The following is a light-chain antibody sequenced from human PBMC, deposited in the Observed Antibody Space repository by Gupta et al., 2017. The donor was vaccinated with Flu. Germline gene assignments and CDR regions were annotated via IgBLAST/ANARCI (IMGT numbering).Light chain of an antibody. J-gene: IGKJ3*01. CDR1: QSVSSSY. V-gene: IGKV3-20*01. CDR3: QQDGSSPGT. CDR2: GAS. Sequence: ELVLPPSPGTLSLSPGERATLSCRASQSVSSSYLAWYQQKPGQAPRLLIYGASSRATGIPDRFSGSGSGTDFTLTISRLEPEDFAVYYCQQDGSSPGTFGPGTKVDIK.